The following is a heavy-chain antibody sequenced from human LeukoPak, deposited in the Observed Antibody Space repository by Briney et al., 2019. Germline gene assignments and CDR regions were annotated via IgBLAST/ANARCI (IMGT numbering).Heavy chain of an antibody. CDR3: ARARGSYYYYGMDV. Sequence: GGSLRPSCAASGFTVSSNYMSWVRQAPGKGLEWVSVIYSGGSTYYADSVKGRFTISRDNSKNTLYLQMNSLRAEDTAVYYCARARGSYYYYGMDVWGQGTTVTVSS. CDR2: IYSGGST. V-gene: IGHV3-66*01. J-gene: IGHJ6*02. CDR1: GFTVSSNY. D-gene: IGHD1-26*01.